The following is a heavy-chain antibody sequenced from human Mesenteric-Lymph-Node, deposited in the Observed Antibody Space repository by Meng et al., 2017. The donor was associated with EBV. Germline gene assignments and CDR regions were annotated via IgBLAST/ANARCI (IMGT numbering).Heavy chain of an antibody. CDR3: ARDNDFGYFDN. J-gene: IGHJ4*02. D-gene: IGHD4/OR15-4a*01. Sequence: EVQLVESGGGLFKPGGCLRLSCAASGFTFSSYNMNWVRQAPGKELEWVSYIGSNTNYIYYADSVKGRFTISRDNTKNSLYLQMNSLRAEDTGVYYCARDNDFGYFDNWGQGTLVTVSS. CDR2: IGSNTNYI. CDR1: GFTFSSYN. V-gene: IGHV3-21*01.